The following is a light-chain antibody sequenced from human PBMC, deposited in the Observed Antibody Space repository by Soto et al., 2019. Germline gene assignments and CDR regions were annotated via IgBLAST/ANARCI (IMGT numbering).Light chain of an antibody. Sequence: QSVLTQPPSASGTPGQRVTISCSGSSSNIGSNLVYWYQQLPGTAPKLLMYTNNQRPSGVPDRFSGSKSGTSASLAISGLRSEDEADYYCAAWDDRLSGPVFGGGTKLTVL. CDR1: SSNIGSNL. J-gene: IGLJ3*02. CDR3: AAWDDRLSGPV. CDR2: TNN. V-gene: IGLV1-47*02.